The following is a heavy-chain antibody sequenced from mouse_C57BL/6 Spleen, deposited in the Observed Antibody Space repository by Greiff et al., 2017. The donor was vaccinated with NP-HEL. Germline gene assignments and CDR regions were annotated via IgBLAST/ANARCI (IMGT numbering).Heavy chain of an antibody. Sequence: VQLQQSGPELVKPGASVKISCKASGYSFTGYYMNWVKQSPEKSLEWIGEINPSTGGTTYNQKFKAKATLTVDKSCSTAYMQLKSLTSEDSAVYYCARSSNNYYAMDYWGQGTSVTVSS. CDR1: GYSFTGYY. CDR2: INPSTGGT. CDR3: ARSSNNYYAMDY. D-gene: IGHD2-5*01. V-gene: IGHV1-42*01. J-gene: IGHJ4*01.